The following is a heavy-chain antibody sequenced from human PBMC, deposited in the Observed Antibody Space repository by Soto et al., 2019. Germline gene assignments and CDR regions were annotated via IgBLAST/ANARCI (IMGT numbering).Heavy chain of an antibody. CDR1: GFTFSSYS. V-gene: IGHV3-21*01. J-gene: IGHJ3*02. CDR3: AREFLRAHAFHI. Sequence: GGSLRLSCAASGFTFSSYSMNWVRQAPGKGLEWVSSISSSSSYIYYADSVKGRFTISRDNSKNTLYLQMNSLRPEDTAVYYCAREFLRAHAFHIWGQGTMVTVS. CDR2: ISSSSSYI.